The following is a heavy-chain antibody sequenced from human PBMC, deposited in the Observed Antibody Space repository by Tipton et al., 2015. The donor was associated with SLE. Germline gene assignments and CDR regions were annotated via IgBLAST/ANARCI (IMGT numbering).Heavy chain of an antibody. D-gene: IGHD1-26*01. CDR1: GGSISSYY. CDR2: IYYSGST. Sequence: TLSLTCTVSGGSISSYYWSWIRQPPGKGLEWIGYIYYSGSTNYNPSLKSRVTISVDTSKNQFSLKLSSVTAADTAVYYCARGESGRFRAAFDIWGQGTMVTVSS. J-gene: IGHJ3*02. V-gene: IGHV4-59*01. CDR3: ARGESGRFRAAFDI.